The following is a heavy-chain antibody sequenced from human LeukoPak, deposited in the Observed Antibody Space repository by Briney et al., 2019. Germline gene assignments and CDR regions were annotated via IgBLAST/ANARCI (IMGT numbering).Heavy chain of an antibody. J-gene: IGHJ4*02. Sequence: SETLSLTCIVSGYSISSGKYWAWIRQTPGKGREGMGSIYESGSTYYTPSRKSRVTMSVDTSKTQFSLSLTSVTAAAPAVYFCARGPGISGDHIYPAYWGEGIQVTVSS. D-gene: IGHD2-21*01. V-gene: IGHV4-38-2*02. CDR1: GYSISSGKY. CDR2: IYESGST. CDR3: ARGPGISGDHIYPAY.